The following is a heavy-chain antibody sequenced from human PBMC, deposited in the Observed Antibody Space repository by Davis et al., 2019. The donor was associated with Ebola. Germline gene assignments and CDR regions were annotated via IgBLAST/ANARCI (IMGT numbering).Heavy chain of an antibody. CDR1: GFTFSSYS. V-gene: IGHV3-23*01. CDR3: ARHSTIFGVVILYYFDY. CDR2: ISGSGGST. J-gene: IGHJ4*02. Sequence: GESLKISCAASGFTFSSYSMNWVRQAPGKGLEWVSAISGSGGSTYYADSVKGRFTISRDNSKNTLYLQMNSLRAEDTAVYYCARHSTIFGVVILYYFDYWGQGTLVTVSS. D-gene: IGHD3-3*01.